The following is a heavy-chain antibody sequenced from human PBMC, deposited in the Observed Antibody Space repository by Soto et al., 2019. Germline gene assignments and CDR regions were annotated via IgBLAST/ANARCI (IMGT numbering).Heavy chain of an antibody. D-gene: IGHD5-18*01. CDR1: AFTFSSYW. J-gene: IGHJ6*02. Sequence: WGSLRLSCAASAFTFSSYWMHWVRQAPGKGLVWVSRMNSDGTTTNYADSVKGRFTISRDNARNTLYLQMNSLRAEDTAVYYCVRDGYPGSVYGVDVWGQGTTVTVSS. V-gene: IGHV3-74*01. CDR3: VRDGYPGSVYGVDV. CDR2: MNSDGTTT.